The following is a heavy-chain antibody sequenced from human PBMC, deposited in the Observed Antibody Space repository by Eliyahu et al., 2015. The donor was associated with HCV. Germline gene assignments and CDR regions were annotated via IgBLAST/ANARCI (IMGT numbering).Heavy chain of an antibody. Sequence: EVQMVGSGGGLVQPGGSLRLSCAAFGFTFSPYWMHWVRQAPGKGLVWVSRISSDGSITSYADSVKGRFTISRDNAKNTLYLQMNSLRVEDTALYYCARSRYCSGGSCYPDYWGQGTLVTVSS. CDR1: GFTFSPYW. D-gene: IGHD2-15*01. V-gene: IGHV3-74*01. J-gene: IGHJ4*02. CDR2: ISSDGSIT. CDR3: ARSRYCSGGSCYPDY.